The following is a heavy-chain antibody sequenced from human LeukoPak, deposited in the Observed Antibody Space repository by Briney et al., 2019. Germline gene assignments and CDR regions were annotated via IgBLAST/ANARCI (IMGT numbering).Heavy chain of an antibody. D-gene: IGHD3-22*01. CDR1: GFNFRSYS. Sequence: GGSLRLSCAASGFNFRSYSMHWVRQAPGKGLEWAATVSYDGGNVYYADSVKGRFTISRDNSKNTVYLEMNSLRVEDTAVFHCARKRGGIYDSRALDLWGQGTTVIVSS. CDR3: ARKRGGIYDSRALDL. CDR2: VSYDGGNV. V-gene: IGHV3-30-3*01. J-gene: IGHJ6*02.